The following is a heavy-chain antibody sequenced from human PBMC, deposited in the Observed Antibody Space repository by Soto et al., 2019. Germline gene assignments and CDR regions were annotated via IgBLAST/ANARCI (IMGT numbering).Heavy chain of an antibody. D-gene: IGHD1-1*01. Sequence: QVRLVESGGGLVKPGGSLRLSCAASGFTFSDYDMSWIRQAPGKGLEWVSYISSSSIYTNYAASVKGRFAISSANANNSLYLQMNSLRAEATAVYYCARLGTPDDEEGMYVWGKGTTVTVAS. CDR3: ARLGTPDDEEGMYV. J-gene: IGHJ6*04. CDR2: ISSSSIYT. CDR1: GFTFSDYD. V-gene: IGHV3-11*05.